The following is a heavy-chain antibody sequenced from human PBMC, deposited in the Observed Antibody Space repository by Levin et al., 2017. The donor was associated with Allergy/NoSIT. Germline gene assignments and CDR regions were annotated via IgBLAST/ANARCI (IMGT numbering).Heavy chain of an antibody. CDR3: ARGGRVAGGTLDY. J-gene: IGHJ4*02. CDR1: GFTFRNYA. Sequence: GGSLRLSCVVYGFTFRNYAMHWVRQAPGKGLEWVAVIWYDGSNKYYVDAVKGRFTISRDNSKNTLYLQMNSLRVEDTAVYYCARGGRVAGGTLDYWGQGTQVTVSS. V-gene: IGHV3-33*01. CDR2: IWYDGSNK. D-gene: IGHD6-13*01.